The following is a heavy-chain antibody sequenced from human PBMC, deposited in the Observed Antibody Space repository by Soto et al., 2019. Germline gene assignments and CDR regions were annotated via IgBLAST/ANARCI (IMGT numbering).Heavy chain of an antibody. J-gene: IGHJ6*03. CDR1: GGSISSYY. Sequence: SETLSLTCTVSGGSISSYYWSWIRQPPGKGLEWIGYIYYSGSTNYNPSLKSRVTISVDTSKNQFSLKLSSVTAADTAVYYCARGSTTDYYYMDVWGKGTTVTVSS. V-gene: IGHV4-59*01. D-gene: IGHD5-12*01. CDR3: ARGSTTDYYYMDV. CDR2: IYYSGST.